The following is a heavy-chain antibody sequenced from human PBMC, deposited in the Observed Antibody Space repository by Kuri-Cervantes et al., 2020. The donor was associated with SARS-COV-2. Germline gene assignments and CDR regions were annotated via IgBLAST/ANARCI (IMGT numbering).Heavy chain of an antibody. D-gene: IGHD6-13*01. J-gene: IGHJ3*01. CDR1: GFTFQDFA. CDR3: ARDRAAAGPDGFDL. CDR2: ISWNSDRI. V-gene: IGHV3-9*01. Sequence: GGSLRLSCAASGFTFQDFAMHWVRQVPGRGLEWVSGISWNSDRIGYTDSVKGRFTISRDNAANSLYLQMNSLRPEDTALYYCARDRAAAGPDGFDLWGQGTMVTVSS.